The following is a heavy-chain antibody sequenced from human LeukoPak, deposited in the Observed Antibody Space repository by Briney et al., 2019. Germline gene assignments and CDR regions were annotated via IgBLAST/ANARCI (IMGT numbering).Heavy chain of an antibody. Sequence: SETLSLTCTVSGGSISSSSYYWGWIRQPPGKGLEWIGSIYYSGSTYYNPSLKSRVTISVDTSKNQFSLKLSSVTAADTAVYYCARPYSGSYLYYFDYWGQGTLVTVSS. CDR1: GGSISSSSYY. D-gene: IGHD1-26*01. CDR3: ARPYSGSYLYYFDY. J-gene: IGHJ4*02. CDR2: IYYSGST. V-gene: IGHV4-39*07.